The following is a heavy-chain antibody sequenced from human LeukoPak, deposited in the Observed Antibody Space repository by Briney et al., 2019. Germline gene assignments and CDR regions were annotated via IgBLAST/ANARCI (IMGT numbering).Heavy chain of an antibody. CDR3: AKDSTPYSGNTFYFDY. Sequence: GGSLRLSCAASGFTFSSYAISWVRQAPGKGLEWVSTMSGSGMTPKYADSVKGRFTISRDNSNNPLYLQMNSLRAEDTAVYYCAKDSTPYSGNTFYFDYWGQGTLVTVSS. CDR2: MSGSGMTP. CDR1: GFTFSSYA. D-gene: IGHD1-7*01. J-gene: IGHJ4*02. V-gene: IGHV3-23*01.